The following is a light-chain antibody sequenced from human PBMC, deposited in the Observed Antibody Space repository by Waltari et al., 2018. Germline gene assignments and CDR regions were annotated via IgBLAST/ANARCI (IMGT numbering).Light chain of an antibody. J-gene: IGLJ2*01. Sequence: QSALTQPASVSGSPGQSITISCTGTSTDVGGYNYVSGYQQHPGKAPKLMIYEVTNRPAGGSSRFSGSKSGNTASLTSSGLQAEDEADYYCSSYASSTAVVFGGGTKLTVL. CDR1: STDVGGYNY. CDR3: SSYASSTAVV. CDR2: EVT. V-gene: IGLV2-14*01.